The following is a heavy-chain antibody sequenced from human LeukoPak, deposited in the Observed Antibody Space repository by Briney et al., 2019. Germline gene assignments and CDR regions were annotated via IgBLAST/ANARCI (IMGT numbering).Heavy chain of an antibody. V-gene: IGHV4-4*07. D-gene: IGHD3-22*01. J-gene: IGHJ4*02. CDR3: AKRDSSGSYYFDY. Sequence: SETLSLTCSVSGGSISTYYWSWIRQPAGKGLEWIGRFYTSGNSYYNPSLKSRVTMSVDTSKNQFSLKLTSVTAEDTAVFYCAKRDSSGSYYFDYWDQGTLVTVSS. CDR2: FYTSGNS. CDR1: GGSISTYY.